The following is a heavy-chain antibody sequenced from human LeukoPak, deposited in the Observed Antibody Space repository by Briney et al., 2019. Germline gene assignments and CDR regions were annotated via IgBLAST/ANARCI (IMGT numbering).Heavy chain of an antibody. D-gene: IGHD1-26*01. CDR3: AKSMGAIDHDY. Sequence: PGGSLRLSCAASGFTFSGYGMSWVRQAPGKGLEWVSTISGSGGSTYYADSVKGRFTISRDNSKSTLYLQVNSLRAEDTAVYYCAKSMGAIDHDYWGQGTLVTVSS. CDR2: ISGSGGST. J-gene: IGHJ4*02. CDR1: GFTFSGYG. V-gene: IGHV3-23*01.